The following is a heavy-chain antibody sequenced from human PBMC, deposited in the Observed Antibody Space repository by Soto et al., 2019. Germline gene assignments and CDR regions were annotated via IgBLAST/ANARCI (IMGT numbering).Heavy chain of an antibody. V-gene: IGHV1-46*03. D-gene: IGHD5-12*01. CDR1: GYTFTSYY. CDR3: ARVAGGYIGYEAAFDI. J-gene: IGHJ3*02. Sequence: ASVKVSCKASGYTFTSYYMHWVRQAPGQGLEWMGIINPSGGSTSYAQKFQGRVTMTRDTSTSTVYMELSSLRSEDTAVYYCARVAGGYIGYEAAFDIWGQGTMVTVSS. CDR2: INPSGGST.